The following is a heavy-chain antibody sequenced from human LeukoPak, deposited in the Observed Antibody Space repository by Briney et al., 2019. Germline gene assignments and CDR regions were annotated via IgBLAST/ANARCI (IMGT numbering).Heavy chain of an antibody. Sequence: PGGSLRLSCAASGFTFSSYSMNWVCQAPGKGLEWVSSISSSSSYIYYADSVKGRFTISRDNAKNSLYLQMNSLRAEDTAVYYCAKGDAYYDFWSGYPEYFQHWGQGTLVTVSS. CDR3: AKGDAYYDFWSGYPEYFQH. D-gene: IGHD3-3*01. CDR1: GFTFSSYS. V-gene: IGHV3-21*01. J-gene: IGHJ1*01. CDR2: ISSSSSYI.